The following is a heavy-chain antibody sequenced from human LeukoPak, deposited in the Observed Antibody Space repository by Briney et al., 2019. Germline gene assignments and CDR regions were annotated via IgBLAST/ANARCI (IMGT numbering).Heavy chain of an antibody. CDR3: AKDSNAVVVRAAMWGYYYYYGMDV. V-gene: IGHV3-9*01. Sequence: GGSLRLSCAASGFTFDYYTMQWVRQAPGKGLEWVSGIIWNSGSIAYADSVKGRFTISRDNAKNSLYLQMNSLRAEDTALYYCAKDSNAVVVRAAMWGYYYYYGMDVWGQGTTVTVSS. CDR1: GFTFDYYT. D-gene: IGHD2-2*01. J-gene: IGHJ6*02. CDR2: IIWNSGSI.